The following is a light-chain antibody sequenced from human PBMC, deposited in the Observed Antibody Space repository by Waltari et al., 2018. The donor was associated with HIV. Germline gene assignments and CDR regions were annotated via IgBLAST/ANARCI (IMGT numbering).Light chain of an antibody. Sequence: QSILTQPPSTSGTPGQRVTISCSGSGPNIGSNSVSWYQLLLGTAPKRLIYGNNQRPSGIPERLSGSNSGNTATLTISGTQAMDEADYYCQAWDSSAVVFGGGTKLTVL. CDR3: QAWDSSAVV. V-gene: IGLV1-44*01. J-gene: IGLJ2*01. CDR2: GNN. CDR1: GPNIGSNS.